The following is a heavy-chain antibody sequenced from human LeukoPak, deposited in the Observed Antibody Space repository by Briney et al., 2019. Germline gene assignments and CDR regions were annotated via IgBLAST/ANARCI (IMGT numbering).Heavy chain of an antibody. J-gene: IGHJ5*01. CDR2: IYYDGTYT. CDR3: ARGAEGHNYGELDS. CDR1: GFTFSTYW. V-gene: IGHV3-74*01. D-gene: IGHD5-18*01. Sequence: PGGSLRLSCAASGFTFSTYWMHWVRQIPGKGLVWLSRIYYDGTYTAYVDSVRGRFTISRYNTKSTLYLQMNSLRADDTAVYYYARGAEGHNYGELDSWGQGTLVTVSS.